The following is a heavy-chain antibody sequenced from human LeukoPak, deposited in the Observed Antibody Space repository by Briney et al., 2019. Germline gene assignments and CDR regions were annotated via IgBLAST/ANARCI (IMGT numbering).Heavy chain of an antibody. CDR3: AGGGSYWYWFDP. CDR1: GFTFSSYE. D-gene: IGHD1-26*01. Sequence: GGSLRLSCAASGFTFSSYEMNWVRQAPGKGLEWVSYISSSGSTIYYADSVKGRFTISRDNAKNSLYLQMNSLRAEDTAVYHCAGGGSYWYWFDPWGQGTLVTVSS. J-gene: IGHJ5*02. CDR2: ISSSGSTI. V-gene: IGHV3-48*03.